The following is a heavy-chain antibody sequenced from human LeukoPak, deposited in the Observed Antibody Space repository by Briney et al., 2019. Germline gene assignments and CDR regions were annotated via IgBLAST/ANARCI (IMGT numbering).Heavy chain of an antibody. J-gene: IGHJ4*02. Sequence: GGSLRLSCVASGFAFSSYWMSWVRQAPGKWLEWVAYIKQDGGEKYYVDSVKGRFTISRDNAKNSLFLQMNSLRVEDTAVYYCARLGGSYYTYWGQGTLVTVSS. V-gene: IGHV3-7*01. CDR2: IKQDGGEK. CDR3: ARLGGSYYTY. CDR1: GFAFSSYW. D-gene: IGHD1-26*01.